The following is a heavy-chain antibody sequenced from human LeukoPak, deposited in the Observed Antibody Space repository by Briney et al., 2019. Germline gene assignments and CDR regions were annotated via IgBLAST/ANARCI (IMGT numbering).Heavy chain of an antibody. Sequence: GESLKISCKGSGYSFTSYWIGWVRPMPGKGLAWMGIIYPGDSDTRYSPSFQGQVTISADKSISTAYLPCSSVKASDTAMYYCARPNRGLPLDAFDIWGQGKMVTVSS. D-gene: IGHD4-11*01. V-gene: IGHV5-51*01. CDR1: GYSFTSYW. CDR3: ARPNRGLPLDAFDI. CDR2: IYPGDSDT. J-gene: IGHJ3*02.